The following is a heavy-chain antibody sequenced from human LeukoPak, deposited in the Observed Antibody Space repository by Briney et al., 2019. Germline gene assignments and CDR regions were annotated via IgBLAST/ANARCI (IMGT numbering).Heavy chain of an antibody. CDR1: GGSISSYY. CDR3: ARPTPYSSSWLDAFDI. D-gene: IGHD6-13*01. V-gene: IGHV4-59*01. CDR2: IYYSGST. J-gene: IGHJ3*02. Sequence: SETLSLTCTVSGGSISSYYWSWIRQPPGKGLEWIGYIYYSGSTNYNPSLKSRVTISVDTSKNQFSLKLSSVTAADTAVYYCARPTPYSSSWLDAFDIWGQGTMVTVSS.